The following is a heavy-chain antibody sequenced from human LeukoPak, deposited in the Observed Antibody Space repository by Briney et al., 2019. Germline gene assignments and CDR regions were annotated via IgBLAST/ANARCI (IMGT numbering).Heavy chain of an antibody. CDR3: AKTQGYYDA. D-gene: IGHD2-15*01. CDR1: GFTFSNHA. CDR2: IYGSDDKT. Sequence: PGGSLRLSCVASGFTFSNHAMSWVRQAPGKGLELVSGIYGSDDKTVYGDAVKGRFTISRDNSKNTLYLQMNSLRADDTAGYYCAKTQGYYDAWGQGALVTVSS. J-gene: IGHJ5*02. V-gene: IGHV3-23*01.